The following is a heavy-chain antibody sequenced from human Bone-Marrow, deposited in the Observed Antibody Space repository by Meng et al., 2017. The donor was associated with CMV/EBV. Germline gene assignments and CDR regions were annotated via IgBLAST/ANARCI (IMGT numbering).Heavy chain of an antibody. J-gene: IGHJ6*02. Sequence: SETLSLTCAVYGGSFSGYYWSWIRQPPGKGLEWIGEINHSGSTNYNPSLKSRVTISVDTSKNQFSLKLSSVTAADTAVYYCARLRMVVPAATSPRYYYYGMDVWGQGTTDTVPS. D-gene: IGHD2-2*01. CDR2: INHSGST. CDR1: GGSFSGYY. CDR3: ARLRMVVPAATSPRYYYYGMDV. V-gene: IGHV4-34*01.